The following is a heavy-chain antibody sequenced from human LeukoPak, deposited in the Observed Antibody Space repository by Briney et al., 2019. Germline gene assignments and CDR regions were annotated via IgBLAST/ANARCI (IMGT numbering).Heavy chain of an antibody. CDR3: ARDLYDSSGANI. Sequence: ASVKVSCKASGGTFSSYAISWVRQAPGQGLEWMGGIIPTFGTANYAQKFQGRVTITADESTSTAYMELSSLRSEDTAVYYCARDLYDSSGANIWGQGTMVTVSS. D-gene: IGHD3-22*01. CDR2: IIPTFGTA. CDR1: GGTFSSYA. J-gene: IGHJ3*02. V-gene: IGHV1-69*13.